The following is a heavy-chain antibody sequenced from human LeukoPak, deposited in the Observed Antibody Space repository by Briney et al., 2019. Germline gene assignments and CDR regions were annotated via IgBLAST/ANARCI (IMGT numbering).Heavy chain of an antibody. J-gene: IGHJ4*02. V-gene: IGHV3-30-3*01. Sequence: GGSLRFSCAASGFTFSSYAMHWVRQAPGKGLEWVAVISYDGSNKYYADSVKGRFTISRDNSKNTLYLQMNSLRAEDTAVYYCARLATGLDYWGQGTLVTVSS. D-gene: IGHD4-11*01. CDR3: ARLATGLDY. CDR1: GFTFSSYA. CDR2: ISYDGSNK.